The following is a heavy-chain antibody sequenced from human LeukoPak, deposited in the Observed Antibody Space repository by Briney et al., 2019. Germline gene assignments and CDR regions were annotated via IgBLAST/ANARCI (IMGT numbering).Heavy chain of an antibody. D-gene: IGHD3-22*01. Sequence: SETLSLTCTVSGGSISSYYWSWIRQPPGKGLEWIGYTYYSGSTNYNPSLKSRVTISVDTSKNQFSLRLSSVTAADTAVYYCARVTGYMIEDYFDYWGQGTLVTVSS. CDR1: GGSISSYY. CDR2: TYYSGST. V-gene: IGHV4-59*01. J-gene: IGHJ4*02. CDR3: ARVTGYMIEDYFDY.